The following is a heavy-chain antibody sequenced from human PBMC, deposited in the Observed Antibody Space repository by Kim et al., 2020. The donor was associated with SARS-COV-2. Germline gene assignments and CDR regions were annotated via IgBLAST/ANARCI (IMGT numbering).Heavy chain of an antibody. CDR1: SGSIRSSNYY. CDR3: ARHPSSGLYLGAFDI. V-gene: IGHV4-39*01. CDR2: IYYSGST. J-gene: IGHJ3*02. D-gene: IGHD6-25*01. Sequence: SETLSLTCNVSSGSIRSSNYYWGWTRQFPGKGLEWIGSIYYSGSTYYNPSLKSRVTISIDTSKNQFSLKMSSVTAADTALYYCARHPSSGLYLGAFDIWGQGTMVTVSS.